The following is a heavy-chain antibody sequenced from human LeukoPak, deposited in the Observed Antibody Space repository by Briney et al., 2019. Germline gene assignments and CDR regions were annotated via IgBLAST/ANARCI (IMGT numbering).Heavy chain of an antibody. J-gene: IGHJ6*03. D-gene: IGHD4-17*01. CDR1: GFTFSSYE. CDR2: INWNGGST. V-gene: IGHV3-20*04. Sequence: TGGSLRLSCAASGFTFSSYEMNWVRQAPGKGLEWVSGINWNGGSTGYADSVKGRFTISRDNAKNSLYLQMNSLRAEDTALYYCARVWYGDYSYYYYYMDVWGKGTTVTVSS. CDR3: ARVWYGDYSYYYYYMDV.